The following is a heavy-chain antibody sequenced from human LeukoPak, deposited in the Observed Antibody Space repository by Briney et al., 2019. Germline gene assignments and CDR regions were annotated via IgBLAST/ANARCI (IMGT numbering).Heavy chain of an antibody. J-gene: IGHJ4*02. Sequence: GESLRLSCAASGFTFSSYAMSWVHQAPGKGLEWVSAISGSGGSTYYADSVKGRFTISRDNSKNTLYLQMNSLRAEDTAVYYCAKSQIGSYDSGFDYWGQGTLVTVSS. CDR1: GFTFSSYA. D-gene: IGHD1-26*01. CDR3: AKSQIGSYDSGFDY. CDR2: ISGSGGST. V-gene: IGHV3-23*01.